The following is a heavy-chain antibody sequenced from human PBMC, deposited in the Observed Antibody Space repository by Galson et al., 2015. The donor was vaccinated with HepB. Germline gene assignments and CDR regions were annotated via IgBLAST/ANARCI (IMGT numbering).Heavy chain of an antibody. J-gene: IGHJ3*02. CDR3: ARDVYYDSGEGAFDI. CDR2: ISSSSSYI. Sequence: SLRLSCAASGFTFSSYSMNWVRQAPGKGLEWVSSISSSSSYIYYADPVKGRFTISRDNPKNSRYLQMNSLRAEDTAVYYCARDVYYDSGEGAFDILGQGTMGTVSS. V-gene: IGHV3-21*01. CDR1: GFTFSSYS. D-gene: IGHD3-22*01.